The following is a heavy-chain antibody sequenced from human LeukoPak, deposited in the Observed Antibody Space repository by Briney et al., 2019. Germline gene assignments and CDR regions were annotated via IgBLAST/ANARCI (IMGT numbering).Heavy chain of an antibody. CDR2: IYYSGTT. V-gene: IGHV4-39*01. J-gene: IGHJ6*03. CDR1: GGSISSSHYY. CDR3: VRQISDYYYYYIDV. D-gene: IGHD3-10*01. Sequence: KPSATLSLTCTVSGGSISSSHYYWGWVRQTPVKGLEWIGPIYYSGTTYYNPALESRATISEDTSKKQCSLTLRSVTAADTAVYYCVRQISDYYYYYIDVWGKGTTVTVSS.